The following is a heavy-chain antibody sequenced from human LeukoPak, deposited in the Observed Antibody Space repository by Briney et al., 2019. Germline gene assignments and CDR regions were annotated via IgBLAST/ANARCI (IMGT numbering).Heavy chain of an antibody. J-gene: IGHJ3*02. CDR1: GYTFSAFY. D-gene: IGHD3-22*01. CDR3: ARDRADNFDSSGYYPDGLDI. Sequence: ASVKVSCKPSGYTFSAFYIHWVRQAPGQGLEWMGRITPYNGGTNYAQRFQDRVTMTWDTSIGTANMELSGLKSDDTAVYYCARDRADNFDSSGYYPDGLDIWGQGTMVTVS. V-gene: IGHV1-2*06. CDR2: ITPYNGGT.